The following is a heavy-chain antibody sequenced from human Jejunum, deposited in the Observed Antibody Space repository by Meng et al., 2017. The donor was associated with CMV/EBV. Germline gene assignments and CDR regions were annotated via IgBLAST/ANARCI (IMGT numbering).Heavy chain of an antibody. CDR1: FTFNTYA. D-gene: IGHD2/OR15-2a*01. J-gene: IGHJ4*02. CDR3: AKDRLGSTAVPYFFDY. CDR2: ISGSGVNT. V-gene: IGHV3-23*01. Sequence: FTFNTYAMHWVRQAPGKGLEWVSGISGSGVNTYYADSVKGRFTISRDNSKNTLYLQMNSLRGEDTAVYYCAKDRLGSTAVPYFFDYWGQGTLVTVSS.